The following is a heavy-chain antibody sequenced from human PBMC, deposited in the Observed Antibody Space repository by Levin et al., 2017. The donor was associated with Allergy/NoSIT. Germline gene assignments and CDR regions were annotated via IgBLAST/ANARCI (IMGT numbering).Heavy chain of an antibody. CDR1: GGSISGSNW. CDR3: ARDHGDYDSSGYYFDY. D-gene: IGHD3-22*01. V-gene: IGHV4-4*02. Sequence: SQTLSLTCAVSGGSISGSNWWSWVRQPPGKGLEWIGEISHSGSTNFNPSLESRVAMSLDKSNNQFSLKLTSVTAADTAVYYCARDHGDYDSSGYYFDYWGQGTLVTVSS. J-gene: IGHJ4*02. CDR2: ISHSGST.